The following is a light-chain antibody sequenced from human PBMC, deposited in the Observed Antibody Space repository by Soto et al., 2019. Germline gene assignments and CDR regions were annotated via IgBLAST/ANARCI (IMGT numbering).Light chain of an antibody. CDR1: QSIGSD. CDR3: QQYNNWPRT. V-gene: IGKV3D-15*01. J-gene: IGKJ1*01. CDR2: GAS. Sequence: ETVMTHSPPTLPLSPCERAIVSASASQSIGSDLAWYQQKPGQAPRLLIYGASNRATGIPDRFSGSGSGTEFTLTISSLQSEDFAVYYCQQYNNWPRTFGQGTKVDIK.